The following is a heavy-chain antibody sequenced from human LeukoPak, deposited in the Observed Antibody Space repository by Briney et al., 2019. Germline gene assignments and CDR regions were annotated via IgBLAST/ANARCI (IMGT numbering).Heavy chain of an antibody. Sequence: PGGSLRLSCAASGFTFSSYGMHWVRQAPGKGLEWVAVISYDGSNKYYADSVKGRFTISRDNSKNTLYLQMNSLRAEDTAVYYCAKGAVDTAMVTSDDAFDIWGQGTMVTVSS. J-gene: IGHJ3*02. D-gene: IGHD5-18*01. V-gene: IGHV3-30*18. CDR1: GFTFSSYG. CDR2: ISYDGSNK. CDR3: AKGAVDTAMVTSDDAFDI.